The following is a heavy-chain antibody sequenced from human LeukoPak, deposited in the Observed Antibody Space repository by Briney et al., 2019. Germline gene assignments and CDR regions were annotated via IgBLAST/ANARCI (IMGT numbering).Heavy chain of an antibody. V-gene: IGHV4-39*01. CDR1: GFTFSSYA. CDR3: ARTRRDGYNYFDY. Sequence: GSLRLSCAASGFTFSSYAMSWVRQAPGKGLEWTGSLYYTGSTYYNPSLKSRVTISVDTSKNQFSLKLSSVTAADTAVYYCARTRRDGYNYFDYWGQGALVTVSS. D-gene: IGHD5-24*01. CDR2: LYYTGST. J-gene: IGHJ4*02.